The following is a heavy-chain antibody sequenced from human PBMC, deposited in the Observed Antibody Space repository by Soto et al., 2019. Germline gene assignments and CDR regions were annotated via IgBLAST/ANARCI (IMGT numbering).Heavy chain of an antibody. CDR2: ISGSGGST. V-gene: IGHV3-23*01. D-gene: IGHD2-15*01. J-gene: IGHJ3*02. CDR3: AKCRSWGPISYDAFDI. Sequence: PGGSLRLSCAASGFTFSSYAMSWVRQAPGKGLEWVSAISGSGGSTYYADSVKGRFTISRDNSKNTLYLQMNSLRAEDTAVYYCAKCRSWGPISYDAFDIWGQGTMVTVSS. CDR1: GFTFSSYA.